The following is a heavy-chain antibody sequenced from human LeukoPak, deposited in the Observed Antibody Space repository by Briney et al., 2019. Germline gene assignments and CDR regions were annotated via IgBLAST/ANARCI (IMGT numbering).Heavy chain of an antibody. CDR2: ISSSSSYI. V-gene: IGHV3-21*04. CDR3: ARGMYYDILTGIDYYYYYMDV. CDR1: GFTFSSYS. J-gene: IGHJ6*03. Sequence: GGSLRLSCAASGFTFSSYSMNWVRQAPGKGLEWVSSISSSSSYIYYADSVKGRFTISRDNAKNSLYLQMNSLRAEDTALYYYARGMYYDILTGIDYYYYYMDVWGKGTTVTVSS. D-gene: IGHD3-9*01.